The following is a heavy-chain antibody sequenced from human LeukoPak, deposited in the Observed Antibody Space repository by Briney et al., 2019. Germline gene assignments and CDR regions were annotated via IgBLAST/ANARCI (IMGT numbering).Heavy chain of an antibody. V-gene: IGHV1-46*01. CDR3: ARDCADRYYNYGLDV. D-gene: IGHD2-21*01. CDR2: INPSGGST. J-gene: IGHJ6*02. CDR1: GYTFTTYY. Sequence: GASVKVSCKASGYTFTTYYMHWVRQSPGQGLEWMGIINPSGGSTTYAQKFQGRVTMTRDTSTSTVYMEMSSLRSEDTALYYCARDCADRYYNYGLDVWGQGTTVTVSS.